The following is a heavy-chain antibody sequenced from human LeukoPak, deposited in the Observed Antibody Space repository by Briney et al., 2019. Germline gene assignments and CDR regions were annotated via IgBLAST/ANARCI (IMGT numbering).Heavy chain of an antibody. V-gene: IGHV4-59*01. CDR2: IYNTGST. J-gene: IGHJ5*02. D-gene: IGHD2-2*01. CDR1: GGTISSYY. CDR3: ARASWAPTVVPGAWFDP. Sequence: SETLSLTCTASGGTISSYYWSWIRQPPGKRLECIGDIYNTGSTHYTPSLKGRVTISLDKSKIQLYLKLSTVTAADTSVYYSARASWAPTVVPGAWFDPWGQGTLVTVSS.